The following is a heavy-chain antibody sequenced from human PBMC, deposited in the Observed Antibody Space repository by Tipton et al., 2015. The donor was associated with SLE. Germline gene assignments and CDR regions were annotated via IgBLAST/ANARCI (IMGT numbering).Heavy chain of an antibody. Sequence: TLSLTCTVSAASISPYYWSWIRQPPGKGLEWIGYIYYSGSTNYNPSLKSRVTISVDRSKNQMSLKLSSVTAADTAVYYCARWFRGYDVWGQGTTVTVSS. CDR1: AASISPYY. D-gene: IGHD3-10*01. J-gene: IGHJ6*02. CDR3: ARWFRGYDV. CDR2: IYYSGST. V-gene: IGHV4-59*01.